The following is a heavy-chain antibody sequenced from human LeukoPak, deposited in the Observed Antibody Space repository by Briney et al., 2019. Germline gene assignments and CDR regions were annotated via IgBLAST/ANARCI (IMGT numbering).Heavy chain of an antibody. CDR3: AREGIAAARYYYYGMDV. CDR2: IYTSGST. J-gene: IGHJ6*02. CDR1: GGSISSYY. Sequence: SETLSLTCTVSGGSISSYYWSWLRQPAGKGLEWIGRIYTSGSTNYNPSLKSRVTMSVDTSKNQFSLKLSSVTAADTAVYYCAREGIAAARYYYYGMDVWGQGTTVTVSS. V-gene: IGHV4-4*07. D-gene: IGHD6-13*01.